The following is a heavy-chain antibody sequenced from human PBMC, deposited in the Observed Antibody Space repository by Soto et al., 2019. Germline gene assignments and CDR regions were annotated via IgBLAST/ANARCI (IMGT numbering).Heavy chain of an antibody. Sequence: SETLSLTCAVYGGSFSGYYWSWIRQPPGKGLEWIGEINHSGSTNYNPSLKSRVTISVDTSKNQFSLKLSSVTAADTAVYYCARDSWIQPWGTYYYGMDVWGQGPMVT. CDR2: INHSGST. J-gene: IGHJ6*02. CDR1: GGSFSGYY. D-gene: IGHD5-18*01. V-gene: IGHV4-34*01. CDR3: ARDSWIQPWGTYYYGMDV.